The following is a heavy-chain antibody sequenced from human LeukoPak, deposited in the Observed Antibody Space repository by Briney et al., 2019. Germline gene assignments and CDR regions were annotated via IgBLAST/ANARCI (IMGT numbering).Heavy chain of an antibody. CDR2: IIPILGIA. J-gene: IGHJ6*02. V-gene: IGHV1-69*04. CDR1: GYTFTSYG. Sequence: ASVKVSCKASGYTFTSYGISWVRQAPGQGLEWMGRIIPILGIANYAQKFQGRVTITADKSTSTAYMELSSLRSEDTAVYYCARLVVVPAAINYYYGMDVWGQGTTVTVSS. D-gene: IGHD2-2*02. CDR3: ARLVVVPAAINYYYGMDV.